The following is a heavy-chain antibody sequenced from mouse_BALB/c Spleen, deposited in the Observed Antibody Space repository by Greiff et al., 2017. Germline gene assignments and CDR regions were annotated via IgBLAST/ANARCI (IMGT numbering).Heavy chain of an antibody. CDR3: ARYGDYGSSGFAY. V-gene: IGHV2-9*02. CDR2: IWAGGST. Sequence: VQLMESGPGLVAPSQSLSITCTVSGFSLTSYGVHWVRQHPGKGLEWLGVIWAGGSTNYNSALMSRLSISKDNSKSQVFLKMNSLQTDDTAMDYCARYGDYGSSGFAYWGQGTLVTVSA. J-gene: IGHJ3*01. D-gene: IGHD1-1*01. CDR1: GFSLTSYG.